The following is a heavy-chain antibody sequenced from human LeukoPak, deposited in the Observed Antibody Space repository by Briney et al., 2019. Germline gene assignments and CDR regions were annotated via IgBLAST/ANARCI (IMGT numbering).Heavy chain of an antibody. Sequence: SVKVSCKASGGTFSSYAISLVRQAPGQGLEWMGRIIPILGIANYAQKFQGRVTITADKSTSTAYMELSSLRSEDTAVYYCARDHSNHAFDIWGQGTMVTVSS. CDR2: IIPILGIA. D-gene: IGHD4-11*01. V-gene: IGHV1-69*04. J-gene: IGHJ3*02. CDR1: GGTFSSYA. CDR3: ARDHSNHAFDI.